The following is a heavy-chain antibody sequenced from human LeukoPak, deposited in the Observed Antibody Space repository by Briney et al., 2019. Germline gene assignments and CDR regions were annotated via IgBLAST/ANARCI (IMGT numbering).Heavy chain of an antibody. CDR3: ARAPTQYDSSGYYRYFDL. J-gene: IGHJ2*01. D-gene: IGHD3-22*01. CDR1: GGSISSGGYY. Sequence: PSETLSLTCTVSGGSISSGGYYWSWIRQPPGKGLEWIGYIYYSGSTYYNPSLKSRVTISVDTSKNQFSLKLSSVTAADTAVYYCARAPTQYDSSGYYRYFDLWGRGTLVTVSS. V-gene: IGHV4-30-4*01. CDR2: IYYSGST.